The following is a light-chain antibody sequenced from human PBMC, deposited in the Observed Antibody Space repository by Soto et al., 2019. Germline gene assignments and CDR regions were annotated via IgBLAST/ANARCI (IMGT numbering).Light chain of an antibody. J-gene: IGLJ3*02. CDR2: EVS. V-gene: IGLV2-8*01. CDR1: SSDVGGYNY. Sequence: QSALTQPPSASGSPGQSVTISCTGTSSDVGGYNYVSWYQQHPGKAPKLMIYEVSKRPSGVPDRFSGSKSGNTASLYVSGRQAEDEADYYFSSYAGSNNLVFGGGTKLTVL. CDR3: SSYAGSNNLV.